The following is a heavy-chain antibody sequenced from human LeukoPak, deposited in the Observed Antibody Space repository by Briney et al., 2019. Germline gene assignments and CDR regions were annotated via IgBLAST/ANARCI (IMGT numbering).Heavy chain of an antibody. CDR2: IYYSGST. Sequence: PSETLWLTCTVSGGSISSGGYYWSRIRQHPGKGLEWIGYIYYSGSTYYNPSLKSRVTISVDTSKNQFSLKLSSVTAADTAVYYCARGPDYGGKETWGQGTLVTVSS. CDR1: GGSISSGGYY. CDR3: ARGPDYGGKET. J-gene: IGHJ5*02. V-gene: IGHV4-31*03. D-gene: IGHD4-23*01.